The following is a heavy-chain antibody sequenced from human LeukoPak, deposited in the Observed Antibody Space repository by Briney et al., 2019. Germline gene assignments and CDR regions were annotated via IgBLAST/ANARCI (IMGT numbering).Heavy chain of an antibody. CDR3: ARTYSSSWYGDYYYYYYMDV. D-gene: IGHD6-13*01. CDR1: GYTFTIYD. CDR2: MNPNSGNT. Sequence: ASVKVSCKSSGYTFTIYDINWVRQATGQGLEWMGWMNPNSGNTGYAQKFQGRVTITRNTSISTAYMELSSLRSEDTAVYYCARTYSSSWYGDYYYYYYMDVWGKGTTVTVSS. J-gene: IGHJ6*03. V-gene: IGHV1-8*03.